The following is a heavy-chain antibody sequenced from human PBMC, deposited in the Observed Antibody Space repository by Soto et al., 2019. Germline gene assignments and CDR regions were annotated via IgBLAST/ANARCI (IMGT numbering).Heavy chain of an antibody. D-gene: IGHD3-22*01. CDR3: AKESNYYDSSGYAHHWYFDL. V-gene: IGHV3-30*18. Sequence: ESGGGVVQPGRSLRLSCAASGFTFSSYGMHWVRQAPGKGLEWVAVISYDGSNKYYADSVKGRFTISRDNSKNTLYLQMNSLRAEDTAVYYCAKESNYYDSSGYAHHWYFDLWGRGTLVTVSS. J-gene: IGHJ2*01. CDR1: GFTFSSYG. CDR2: ISYDGSNK.